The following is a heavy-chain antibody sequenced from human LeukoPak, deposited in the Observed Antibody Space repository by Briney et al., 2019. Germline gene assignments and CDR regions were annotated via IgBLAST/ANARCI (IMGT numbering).Heavy chain of an antibody. CDR1: GSTFDDYT. Sequence: PGRSLRLSCAASGSTFDDYTMHWVRQAPGKGLEWVSLISWDGGSTYYADSVKGRFTISRDNSKNSLYLQMNSLRTEDTALYYCAKDSGSYSRTDAFDIWGQGTMVTVSS. D-gene: IGHD1-26*01. J-gene: IGHJ3*02. CDR3: AKDSGSYSRTDAFDI. V-gene: IGHV3-43*01. CDR2: ISWDGGST.